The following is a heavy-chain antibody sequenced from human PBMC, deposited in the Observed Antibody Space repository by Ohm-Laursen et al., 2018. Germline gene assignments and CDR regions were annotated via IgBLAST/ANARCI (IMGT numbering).Heavy chain of an antibody. CDR1: GGSISSFY. D-gene: IGHD4-17*01. CDR3: ARHQDYVPFDY. V-gene: IGHV4-59*01. J-gene: IGHJ4*02. CDR2: IYYTGSS. Sequence: SETLSLTCTVSGGSISSFYWSWIRQPPGKGLEWIAYIYYTGSSNYNPSLKSRVTISVDTSKNHFSLKVRSVTAADTAVYYCARHQDYVPFDYWGQGTLVTVSS.